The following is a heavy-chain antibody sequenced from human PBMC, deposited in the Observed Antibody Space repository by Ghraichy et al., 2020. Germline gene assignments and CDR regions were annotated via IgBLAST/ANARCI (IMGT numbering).Heavy chain of an antibody. Sequence: ASVKVSCKASGYTFTSYAMHWVRQAPGQRLEWMGWINAGNGNTKYSQKFQGRVTITRDTSASTAYMELSSLRSEDTAVYYCARVGPYYYDSSDQNYYYYYGMDVWGQGTTVTVSS. V-gene: IGHV1-3*01. J-gene: IGHJ6*02. CDR1: GYTFTSYA. D-gene: IGHD3-22*01. CDR3: ARVGPYYYDSSDQNYYYYYGMDV. CDR2: INAGNGNT.